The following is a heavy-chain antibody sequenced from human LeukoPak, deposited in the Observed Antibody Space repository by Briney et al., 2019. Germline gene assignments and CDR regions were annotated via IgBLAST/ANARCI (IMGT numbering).Heavy chain of an antibody. CDR1: GYTFTSYY. D-gene: IGHD6-19*01. V-gene: IGHV1-46*01. J-gene: IGHJ4*02. CDR3: AADILRIAVAGTKPLYYFDY. CDR2: INPSGGST. Sequence: ASVKVSCKASGYTFTSYYMHWVRQAPGQGLEWMGIINPSGGSTSYAQKFQGRVTMTRDTSTSTVYMELSSLRSEDTAVYYCAADILRIAVAGTKPLYYFDYWGQGTLVTVSS.